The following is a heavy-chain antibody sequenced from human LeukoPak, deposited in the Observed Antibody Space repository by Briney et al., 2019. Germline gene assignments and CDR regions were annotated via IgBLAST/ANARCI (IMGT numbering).Heavy chain of an antibody. J-gene: IGHJ4*02. CDR3: ARVDYHDSSGFYPSEY. Sequence: SGGSLRLSCAASGSTFSRHNMNWVRQAPGKGLEWVSYISTTNTIYYADSVKGRFTISRDNAKNSLYLQMNSLRVDDTAVYYCARVDYHDSSGFYPSEYWGQGTLVAVSS. D-gene: IGHD3-22*01. CDR2: ISTTNTI. V-gene: IGHV3-48*01. CDR1: GSTFSRHN.